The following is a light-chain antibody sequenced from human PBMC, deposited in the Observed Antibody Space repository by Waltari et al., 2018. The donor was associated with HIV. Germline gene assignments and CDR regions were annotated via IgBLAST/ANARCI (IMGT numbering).Light chain of an antibody. J-gene: IGLJ3*02. CDR3: AAWDDSLNGWV. V-gene: IGLV1-44*01. CDR2: SNN. Sequence: QSVLTQPPSASGTPGQRVTISCSGSRSNIGSNTISWYQQLPGTAPNRFIYSNNQRPSGVPDRFSGSKSGTSASLAISGLQSEDEADYYCAAWDDSLNGWVFGGGTKLTVV. CDR1: RSNIGSNT.